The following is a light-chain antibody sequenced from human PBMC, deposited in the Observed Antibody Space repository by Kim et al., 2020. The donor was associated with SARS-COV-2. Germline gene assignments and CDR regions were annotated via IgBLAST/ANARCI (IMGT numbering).Light chain of an antibody. CDR2: YDS. CDR3: QVWDSSSDHRL. Sequence: SYELTQPPSVSVAPGKTARITCGGNNIGSKSVHWYQQKPGLAPVLVIYYDSDRPSGIPERFSGSNSGNTASLTISRVEAGEEADYYCQVWDSSSDHRLFGGGTQLTVL. J-gene: IGLJ3*02. V-gene: IGLV3-21*04. CDR1: NIGSKS.